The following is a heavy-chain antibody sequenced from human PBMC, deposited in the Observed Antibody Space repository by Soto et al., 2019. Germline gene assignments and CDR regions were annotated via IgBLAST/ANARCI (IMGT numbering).Heavy chain of an antibody. Sequence: SVKVSCKASGGTFSSYAISWVRQAPGQGLEWMGGIIPIFGTANYAQKFQGRVTITADESTSTAYMELSSLRSEDTAVYYCARGFRKGYCSSTSCFPPTYYYYYGMDVWGQGTTVTVSS. CDR2: IIPIFGTA. V-gene: IGHV1-69*13. CDR3: ARGFRKGYCSSTSCFPPTYYYYYGMDV. CDR1: GGTFSSYA. J-gene: IGHJ6*02. D-gene: IGHD2-2*01.